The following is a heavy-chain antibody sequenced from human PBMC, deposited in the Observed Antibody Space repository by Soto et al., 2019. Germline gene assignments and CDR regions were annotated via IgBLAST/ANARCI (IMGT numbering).Heavy chain of an antibody. Sequence: GGSLRLSCAASGFTFSSHGMSWVRQAPGKGLEWIAGLSRGGGTTYYADAVKGRFTISRDNSKNTLDLIMNSLKVEDTALYYCAKDGQYRTDGFDVWGQGTMVTVSS. V-gene: IGHV3-23*01. CDR3: AKDGQYRTDGFDV. CDR2: LSRGGGTT. J-gene: IGHJ3*01. D-gene: IGHD6-6*01. CDR1: GFTFSSHG.